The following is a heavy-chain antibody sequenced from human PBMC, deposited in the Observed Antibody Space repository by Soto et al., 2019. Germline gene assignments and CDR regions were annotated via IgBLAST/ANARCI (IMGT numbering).Heavy chain of an antibody. J-gene: IGHJ6*02. CDR2: IYYSGST. Sequence: SETLSLTCTVSGGSISSGGYYWSWIRQHPGKGLEWIGYIYYSGSTYYNPSLKSRVTISVDTSKNQFSLKLSSVTAADTAVYYCASAAKDYYYGMDVWGQGTTVTVSS. CDR3: ASAAKDYYYGMDV. CDR1: GGSISSGGYY. D-gene: IGHD2-2*01. V-gene: IGHV4-31*03.